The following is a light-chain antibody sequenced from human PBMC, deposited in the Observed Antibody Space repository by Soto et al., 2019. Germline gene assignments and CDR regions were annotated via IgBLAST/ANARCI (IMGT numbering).Light chain of an antibody. J-gene: IGKJ5*01. CDR2: LGF. CDR3: MQSLQPPIT. V-gene: IGKV2-28*01. Sequence: IVMTQSPLSLPVPPGQPASISCRSSQSLLYYNGDNQLDWYLQKPGQSPQLLIYLGFHRASVVPGRFSGSGSGTDFTLKISRVEAEDVGVYYCMQSLQPPITFGQGTRLETK. CDR1: QSLLYYNGDNQ.